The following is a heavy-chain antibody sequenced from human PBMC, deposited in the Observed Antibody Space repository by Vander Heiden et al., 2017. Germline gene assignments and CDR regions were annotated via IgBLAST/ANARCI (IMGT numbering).Heavy chain of an antibody. V-gene: IGHV3-30*18. J-gene: IGHJ5*02. Sequence: QVQLVESGGGVVHPGRSLRLSCAASGFTFSTYGMHWVRQAPGKGLEWVAGISYDGNNKFYVDSVKGRLTITRDNSKNTLYLQMSSLRAEDTAVYYCAKAGYDFDALTWGQGTLVTVSS. CDR3: AKAGYDFDALT. CDR1: GFTFSTYG. D-gene: IGHD5-12*01. CDR2: ISYDGNNK.